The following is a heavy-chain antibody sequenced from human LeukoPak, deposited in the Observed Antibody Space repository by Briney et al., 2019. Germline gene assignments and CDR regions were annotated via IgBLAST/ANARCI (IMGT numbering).Heavy chain of an antibody. CDR3: ARGFRVLYYYMDV. V-gene: IGHV4-30-2*01. Sequence: PSETLSLTCTVSGGSISSGGYYWSWIRQPPGKGLEWIGYIYHSGSTYYNPSLKSRVTISVDRSKNQFSLKLSSVTAADTAVYYCARGFRVLYYYMDVWGKGTTVTVSS. J-gene: IGHJ6*03. CDR2: IYHSGST. CDR1: GGSISSGGYY.